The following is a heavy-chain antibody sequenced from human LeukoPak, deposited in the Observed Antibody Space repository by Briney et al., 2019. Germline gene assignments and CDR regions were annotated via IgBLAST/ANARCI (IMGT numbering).Heavy chain of an antibody. CDR2: INPSGGST. D-gene: IGHD3-10*01. CDR3: ARGSDRVRGVIKGIIYYYYYMDV. V-gene: IGHV1-46*01. CDR1: GYTFISYY. Sequence: ASVTVSCKASGYTFISYYMHWVRQAPGQGLEWMGIINPSGGSTSYAQKFQGRVTMTRNTSISTAYMELSSLRSEDTAVYYCARGSDRVRGVIKGIIYYYYYMDVWGKGTTVTISS. J-gene: IGHJ6*03.